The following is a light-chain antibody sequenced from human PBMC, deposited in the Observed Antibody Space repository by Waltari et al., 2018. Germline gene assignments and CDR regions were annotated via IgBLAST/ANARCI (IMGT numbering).Light chain of an antibody. CDR1: NLDNKY. J-gene: IGLJ1*01. V-gene: IGLV3-1*01. CDR3: QAWDSSRGYV. Sequence: SYEVTQPPSVYVSPGQTASITCSGANLDNKYVYWYQQKAGQSPALVIYQDSKRPSGIPERFSGSTSGNTATLTISGTQALDEADYYCQAWDSSRGYVFGTGTKVTVL. CDR2: QDS.